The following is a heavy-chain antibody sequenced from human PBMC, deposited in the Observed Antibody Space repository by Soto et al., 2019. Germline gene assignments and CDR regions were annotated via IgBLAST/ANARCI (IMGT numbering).Heavy chain of an antibody. V-gene: IGHV3-33*01. D-gene: IGHD2-15*01. Sequence: PGGSLRLSCAASGFTFSSYGMHWVRQAPGKGLEWVAVIWYDGSNKYYADSVKGRFTISKDSSKNALYLQMDSLRVEDTAVYYCARCPIVDTWYFDLRGRGTLVTVSS. CDR2: IWYDGSNK. CDR3: ARCPIVDTWYFDL. CDR1: GFTFSSYG. J-gene: IGHJ2*01.